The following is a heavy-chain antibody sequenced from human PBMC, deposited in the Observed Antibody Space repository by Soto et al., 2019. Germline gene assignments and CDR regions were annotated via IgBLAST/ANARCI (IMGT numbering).Heavy chain of an antibody. CDR1: GGTFSSYA. CDR3: ARGEQWLASDYFYYGLDV. V-gene: IGHV1-69*13. D-gene: IGHD6-19*01. Sequence: SVKVSCKASGGTFSSYAISWVRQTPGQGLEWMGGIIPIFGTANYAQKFQGRVTITADESTSTAYMELSSLRSEDTAVYYCARGEQWLASDYFYYGLDVWGQGTTVTVSS. J-gene: IGHJ6*02. CDR2: IIPIFGTA.